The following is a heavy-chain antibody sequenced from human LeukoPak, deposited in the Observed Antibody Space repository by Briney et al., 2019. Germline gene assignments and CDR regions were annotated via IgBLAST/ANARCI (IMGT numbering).Heavy chain of an antibody. V-gene: IGHV4-34*01. J-gene: IGHJ5*02. CDR2: INHSGST. CDR3: ARGANCSGGSCYPDTRFDP. CDR1: GGSFSGYY. D-gene: IGHD2-15*01. Sequence: SETLSLTCAVYGGSFSGYYWSWIRRPPGKGLEWIGEINHSGSTNYNPSLKSRVTISVDTSKNQFSLKLSSVTAADTAVYYCARGANCSGGSCYPDTRFDPWGHGTLVTVSS.